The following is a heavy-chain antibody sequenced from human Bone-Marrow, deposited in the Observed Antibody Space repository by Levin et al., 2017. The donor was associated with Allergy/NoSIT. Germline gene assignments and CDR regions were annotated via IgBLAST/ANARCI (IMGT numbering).Heavy chain of an antibody. CDR1: GGSISSSSHF. CDR3: ARHRATAISNGNYYFYGMDV. D-gene: IGHD1-26*01. V-gene: IGHV4-39*01. Sequence: SETLSLTCTVSGGSISSSSHFWGWIRQPPGKGLEWIGSIFYTRYTYYNPSLKSRVTISVDMSKNQFSLKLSSVTASDTAVYFCARHRATAISNGNYYFYGMDVWGQGTTVTVSS. CDR2: IFYTRYT. J-gene: IGHJ6*02.